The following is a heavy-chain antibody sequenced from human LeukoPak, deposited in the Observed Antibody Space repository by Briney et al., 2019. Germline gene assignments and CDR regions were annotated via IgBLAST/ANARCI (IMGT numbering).Heavy chain of an antibody. Sequence: GASVKVSCKASGYSFTNYDINWVRQATGQGLEWMGWLNPNTGNTGYAQKFQGRVTITRNTSISTAYMELSSLRSEDTAVYYCARSRGDLITSYYYYMDVWGKGTTVTVSS. CDR2: LNPNTGNT. CDR1: GYSFTNYD. V-gene: IGHV1-8*03. D-gene: IGHD3-16*01. J-gene: IGHJ6*03. CDR3: ARSRGDLITSYYYYMDV.